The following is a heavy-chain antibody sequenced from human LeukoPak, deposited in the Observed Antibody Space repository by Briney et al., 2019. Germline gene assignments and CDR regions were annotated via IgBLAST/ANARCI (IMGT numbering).Heavy chain of an antibody. Sequence: SETLSLTCTVSDDSITIYYWSWIRQPPGKGLEWIGYIDHTGITNYNPSLNSRVTISRDTSKNHFSLELSSATAADTAVYYYYYFYMDVWGKGTTVTVSS. CDR2: IDHTGIT. CDR3: YYFYMDV. CDR1: DDSITIYY. V-gene: IGHV4-59*01. J-gene: IGHJ6*03.